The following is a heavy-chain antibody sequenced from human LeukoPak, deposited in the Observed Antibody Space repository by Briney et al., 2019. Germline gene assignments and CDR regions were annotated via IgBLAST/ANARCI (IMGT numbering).Heavy chain of an antibody. Sequence: SETLSLTCTVSNDSIKDYYWNWIRQPPGKGLEWIGFVSNSGSTNYNPSLKSRVTISIDTSKRQFSLKLSSVTAADTAVYYCASPLVDQGGDAFDIWGQGTLVTVSS. J-gene: IGHJ3*02. D-gene: IGHD2-8*02. CDR1: NDSIKDYY. CDR2: VSNSGST. CDR3: ASPLVDQGGDAFDI. V-gene: IGHV4-59*12.